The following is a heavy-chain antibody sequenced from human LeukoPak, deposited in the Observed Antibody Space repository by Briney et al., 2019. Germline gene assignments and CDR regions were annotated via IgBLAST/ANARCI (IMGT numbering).Heavy chain of an antibody. V-gene: IGHV1-18*04. CDR1: GYTFTSYG. CDR3: AREIGSYGAKHYDY. CDR2: ISAYNGNT. J-gene: IGHJ4*02. Sequence: ASVKVSCKASGYTFTSYGISWVRQAPGQGLEWMGWISAYNGNTNYAQKLQGRVTMTTDTSTSTAYMELRSLRSDDTAVYYCAREIGSYGAKHYDYWGQGTLVTVSS. D-gene: IGHD5-18*01.